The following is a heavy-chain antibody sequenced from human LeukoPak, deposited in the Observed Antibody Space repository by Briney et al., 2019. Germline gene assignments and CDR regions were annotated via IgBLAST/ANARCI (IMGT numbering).Heavy chain of an antibody. V-gene: IGHV4-34*01. Sequence: SETLSLTCAVYGGSFSDYYWSWIRQPPGKGLEWIGEINHSGSTNYNPSLKSRVTISVDTSKNQFSLKLSSVTAADTAVYYCARVRFRYCSSTSCYSPFDYWGQGTLVTVSS. CDR3: ARVRFRYCSSTSCYSPFDY. CDR2: INHSGST. D-gene: IGHD2-2*01. J-gene: IGHJ4*02. CDR1: GGSFSDYY.